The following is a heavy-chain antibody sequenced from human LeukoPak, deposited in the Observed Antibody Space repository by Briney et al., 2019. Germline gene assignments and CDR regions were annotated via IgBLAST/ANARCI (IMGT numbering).Heavy chain of an antibody. D-gene: IGHD1-26*01. V-gene: IGHV1-2*02. J-gene: IGHJ4*01. CDR1: GYTFTGYF. Sequence: AAVKNSCKASGYTFTGYFMHWVRQAPGQGLEWMGWIDPNTGGTKYVQKFQGRVTMTRDMSISTAYMELSGLTSDDTAVYYCARETSGALNFDYWGQG. CDR3: ARETSGALNFDY. CDR2: IDPNTGGT.